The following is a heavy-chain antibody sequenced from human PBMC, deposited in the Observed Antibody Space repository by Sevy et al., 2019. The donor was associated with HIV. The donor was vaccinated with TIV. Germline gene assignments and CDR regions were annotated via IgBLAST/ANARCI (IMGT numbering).Heavy chain of an antibody. D-gene: IGHD6-19*01. CDR1: EFTFSFYG. J-gene: IGHJ3*02. Sequence: GGSLRLSCAASEFTFSFYGMHWVRQAPGKGLEWVAVISYDGSNKYYADSVKGRFTISRDNSKNTLYLQMNSLRAEDTAVYYCAKELLFGIAVAEGAFDIWGQGTMVTVSS. CDR3: AKELLFGIAVAEGAFDI. V-gene: IGHV3-30*18. CDR2: ISYDGSNK.